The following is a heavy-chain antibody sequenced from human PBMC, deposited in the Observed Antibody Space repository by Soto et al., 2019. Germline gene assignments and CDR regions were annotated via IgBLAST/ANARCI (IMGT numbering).Heavy chain of an antibody. D-gene: IGHD3-16*02. CDR2: IRGSGGTT. CDR1: GFTFSSYA. V-gene: IGHV3-23*01. Sequence: EVHLLESGGGLVQPGGSLRLSCAASGFTFSSYAMSWVRQTPGEGLEWVSFIRGSGGTTFYADSVKGRFTISRDNSENTLYLHMNSLRPEDTAVYYCVKDLGDYIWGSYRPGSLDYWGQGPLVTVSS. J-gene: IGHJ4*02. CDR3: VKDLGDYIWGSYRPGSLDY.